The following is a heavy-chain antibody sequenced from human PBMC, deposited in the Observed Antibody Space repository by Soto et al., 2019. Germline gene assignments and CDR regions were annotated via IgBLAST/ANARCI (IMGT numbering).Heavy chain of an antibody. CDR1: GGTFSSYA. CDR3: ARALVDQAMAFDY. Sequence: QVQLVQSGAEVKKPGASVKLSCKASGGTFSSYAISWVRQAPGQGLEWMGGIIPIFGTANYSQKFQGRVTITADESTSTAYMELSSLTSEDTDVYYFARALVDQAMAFDYWGQGTLVTVS. D-gene: IGHD5-18*01. CDR2: IIPIFGTA. J-gene: IGHJ4*02. V-gene: IGHV1-69*01.